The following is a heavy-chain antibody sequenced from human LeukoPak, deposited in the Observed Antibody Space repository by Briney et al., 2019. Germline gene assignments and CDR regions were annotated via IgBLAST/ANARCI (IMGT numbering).Heavy chain of an antibody. CDR1: GFTFSSYG. Sequence: PGGSLRLSCAASGFTFSSYGMHWVRQAPGKGLEWVAVISYDGSNKYYADSVKGRFTISRDNSKNTLYLQMNSLRAEDTAVYYCARGGLYWHIWGQGTMVTVSS. V-gene: IGHV3-30*03. D-gene: IGHD3-16*01. CDR3: ARGGLYWHI. J-gene: IGHJ3*02. CDR2: ISYDGSNK.